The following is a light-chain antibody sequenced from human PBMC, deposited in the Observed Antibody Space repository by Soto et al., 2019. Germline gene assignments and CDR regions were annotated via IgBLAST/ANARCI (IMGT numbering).Light chain of an antibody. CDR3: QQSSSTPLT. Sequence: DIQMSQSPSSLCASVGARVTITCRASQIVGNYLHWYQQKSGHAHKLLIDAISRLQSGVPSRFSGSGSGTEFTLTISGLQPEDVATYYCQQSSSTPLTVGGGTKVDIK. J-gene: IGKJ4*01. V-gene: IGKV1-39*01. CDR2: AIS. CDR1: QIVGNY.